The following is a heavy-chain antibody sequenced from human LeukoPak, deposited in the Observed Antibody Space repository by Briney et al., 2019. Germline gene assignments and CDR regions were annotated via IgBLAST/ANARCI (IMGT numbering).Heavy chain of an antibody. J-gene: IGHJ4*02. CDR3: ARDLGYCSSTSCYLFIDY. Sequence: SVKVSCKASGGTFSSYAISWVRQAPGQGLEWMGGIIPIFGTANYAQKFQGRVTITADESTSTAYMELSRLRSDDTAVYYCARDLGYCSSTSCYLFIDYWGQGTLVTVSS. CDR1: GGTFSSYA. V-gene: IGHV1-69*01. D-gene: IGHD2-2*01. CDR2: IIPIFGTA.